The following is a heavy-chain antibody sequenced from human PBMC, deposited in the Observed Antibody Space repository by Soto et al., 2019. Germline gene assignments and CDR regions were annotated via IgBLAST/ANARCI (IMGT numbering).Heavy chain of an antibody. V-gene: IGHV3-23*01. CDR2: ISSSGGST. CDR1: GFTFGDYA. J-gene: IGHJ6*02. Sequence: GGSLRLSCTASGFTFGDYAMSWVRQAPGKGLEWVSRISSSGGSTYDADSVKGRFTISRDNSNNTLYLQMNSLRAEDTAIYYCAKVDGRGGMDVWGQGTTVTVSS. CDR3: AKVDGRGGMDV.